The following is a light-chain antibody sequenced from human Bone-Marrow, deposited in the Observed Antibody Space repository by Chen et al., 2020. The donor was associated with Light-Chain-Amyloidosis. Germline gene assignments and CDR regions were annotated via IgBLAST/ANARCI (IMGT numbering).Light chain of an antibody. V-gene: IGLV3-21*02. CDR2: DDS. Sequence: SYVLTQPSSVTVAPGQTATIAWGGNNLGSTSVHWYQQTPGQAPLLVVYDDSDRPSGIPGRLSGSNSGNTATLTISRVEAGDEADYYCQVWDRSSDRPVFGGGTKLTVL. CDR3: QVWDRSSDRPV. J-gene: IGLJ3*02. CDR1: NLGSTS.